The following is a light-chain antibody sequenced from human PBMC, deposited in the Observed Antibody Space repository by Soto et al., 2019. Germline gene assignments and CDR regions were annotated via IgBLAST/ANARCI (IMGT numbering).Light chain of an antibody. CDR1: RSVLYKSNNKNH. Sequence: DIVMTQSPDSLAVSLGERATMNCKCSRSVLYKSNNKNHLAWYQQKPGQGPRLLIYGASSRATGIPGRFSGSGSGTDFTLTISSLQPDDFATYYCQQYNSYPITFGGGTKVDNK. CDR3: QQYNSYPIT. CDR2: GAS. J-gene: IGKJ4*01. V-gene: IGKV4-1*01.